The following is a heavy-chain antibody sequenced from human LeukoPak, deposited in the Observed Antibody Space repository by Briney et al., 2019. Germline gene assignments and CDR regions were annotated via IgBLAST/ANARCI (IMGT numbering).Heavy chain of an antibody. J-gene: IGHJ4*02. CDR3: ARERDYYDSSGYYQSILSLDY. V-gene: IGHV3-7*01. Sequence: GGSLRLSCAASGFTFSSYWMSWVRQAPGKGLEWVANIKQDGSEKYYVDSVKGRFTISRDNAKNSLYLQMNSLRAEDTAVYYCARERDYYDSSGYYQSILSLDYWGQGTLVTVSS. D-gene: IGHD3-22*01. CDR1: GFTFSSYW. CDR2: IKQDGSEK.